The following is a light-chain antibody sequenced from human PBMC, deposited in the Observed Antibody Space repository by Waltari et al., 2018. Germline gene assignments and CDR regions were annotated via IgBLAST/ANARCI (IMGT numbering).Light chain of an antibody. J-gene: IGLJ2*01. Sequence: SYVLTQPPSVSVAPGQTASISCGGNNNGRESGRWNNQKPGQAPVLVVYDDTDRPSEIPDRFSGSKSGNTATLSISRVEAGDEADYYCQMWDSRIDHVVFGGGTKLTVL. V-gene: IGLV3-21*02. CDR2: DDT. CDR1: NNGRES. CDR3: QMWDSRIDHVV.